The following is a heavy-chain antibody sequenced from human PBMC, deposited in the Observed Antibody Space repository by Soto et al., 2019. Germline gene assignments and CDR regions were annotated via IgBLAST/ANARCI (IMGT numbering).Heavy chain of an antibody. D-gene: IGHD2-8*01. CDR2: ISGSGGST. CDR1: GFTFSSYA. CDR3: ARAMGEDCPTGVCYYYDYGMDV. V-gene: IGHV3-23*01. J-gene: IGHJ6*02. Sequence: EVQLLESGGGLVQPGGSLRISCAASGFTFSSYAMSWVRQAPGKGLEWVSAISGSGGSTYYADSVKGRFTISRDNSKNTLYLQMSSLRAEDTAVYYCARAMGEDCPTGVCYYYDYGMDVWGQGTTVTVSS.